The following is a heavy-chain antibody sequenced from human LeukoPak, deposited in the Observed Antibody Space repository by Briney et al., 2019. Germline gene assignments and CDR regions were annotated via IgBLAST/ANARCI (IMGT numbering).Heavy chain of an antibody. J-gene: IGHJ5*02. V-gene: IGHV4-38-2*01. CDR2: IYHSGST. CDR1: GYSISSGYY. Sequence: SEALSLTCAVSGYSISSGYYWGWIRQPPGKGLEWIGSIYHSGSTYYNPSLKSRVTISVDTSKNQFSLKLSSVTAADTAVYYCAMEVVPAAMWSLHWFDPWGQGTLVTVSS. D-gene: IGHD2-2*01. CDR3: AMEVVPAAMWSLHWFDP.